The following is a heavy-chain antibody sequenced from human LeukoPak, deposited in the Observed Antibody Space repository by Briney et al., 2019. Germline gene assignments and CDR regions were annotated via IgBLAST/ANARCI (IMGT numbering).Heavy chain of an antibody. CDR2: IYYSGST. CDR3: ARSTAIILFQH. V-gene: IGHV4-61*01. Sequence: SETLSLTCTVSGGSVSSGSYYWSWMRQPPGKGLEWIGYIYYSGSTKYNPSLKSRVTISVDTSKNQFSLKLSSVTAADTAVYYCARSTAIILFQHWGQGTLVTVSS. D-gene: IGHD5-24*01. CDR1: GGSVSSGSYY. J-gene: IGHJ1*01.